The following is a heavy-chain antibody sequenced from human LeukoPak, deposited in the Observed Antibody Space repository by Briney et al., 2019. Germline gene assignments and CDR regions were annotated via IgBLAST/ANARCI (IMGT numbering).Heavy chain of an antibody. V-gene: IGHV3-30*18. J-gene: IGHJ4*02. Sequence: GGSLRLSCAASGFTFSSYGMHWVRQAPGKGLEWVAVISYDGSNKYYADSVKGRFTISRDNSKNTLYLQMNSLRAEDTAVYYCAKASQEKGYYFDYWGQGTLVTVSS. CDR2: ISYDGSNK. CDR1: GFTFSSYG. CDR3: AKASQEKGYYFDY.